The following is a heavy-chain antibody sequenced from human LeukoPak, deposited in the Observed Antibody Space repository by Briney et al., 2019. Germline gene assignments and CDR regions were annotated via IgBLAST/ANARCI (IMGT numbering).Heavy chain of an antibody. CDR2: IYYSGST. D-gene: IGHD3-10*01. CDR1: GYSISSGYY. J-gene: IGHJ5*02. CDR3: ARGGYYGSGNDFRFDP. V-gene: IGHV4-38-2*02. Sequence: SETLSLTCTVSGYSISSGYYWGWIRQPPGKGLEWIGSIYYSGSTYYNPSLKSRVTISVDTSKNQFSLKLSSVTAADTAVYYWARGGYYGSGNDFRFDPWGQGTLVTVPS.